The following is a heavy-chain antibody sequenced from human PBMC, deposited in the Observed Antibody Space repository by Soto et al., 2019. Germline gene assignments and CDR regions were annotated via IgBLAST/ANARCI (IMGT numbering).Heavy chain of an antibody. Sequence: QVQLVESGGGVVQPGRSLRLSCVASGFTFSNYGMHWVRQAPGRGLAWVAVMSFDGSGKYYLDSVKGRFTISRDNPKNTLYLQMNSLRAEDTAVYYCAKEWGKYSSTFCGVDYWGQGILVTVSS. V-gene: IGHV3-30*18. CDR1: GFTFSNYG. D-gene: IGHD6-13*01. CDR2: MSFDGSGK. J-gene: IGHJ4*02. CDR3: AKEWGKYSSTFCGVDY.